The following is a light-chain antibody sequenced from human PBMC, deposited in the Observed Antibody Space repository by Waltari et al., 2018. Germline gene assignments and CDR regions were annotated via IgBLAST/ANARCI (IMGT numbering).Light chain of an antibody. CDR3: GTWDSGLSPGLG. Sequence: QSVLTQPPSESAPPGQKVTISCSGSSSNIGKNYVSWYQQIPGTAPRLLIYDNDQRPSGIPDRFSGSTSGTAATLGITGLQTGDEAVYYCGTWDSGLSPGLGFGGGTKLTVL. J-gene: IGLJ3*02. CDR1: SSNIGKNY. V-gene: IGLV1-51*01. CDR2: DND.